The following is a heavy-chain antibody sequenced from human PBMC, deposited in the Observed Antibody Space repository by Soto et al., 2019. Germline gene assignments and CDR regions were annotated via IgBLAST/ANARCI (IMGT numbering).Heavy chain of an antibody. V-gene: IGHV4-34*01. D-gene: IGHD3-10*01. J-gene: IGHJ6*03. CDR2: INHSGST. CDR3: ARVNFRRYYYGSGIHYMDV. CDR1: GGSFSGYY. Sequence: SETLSLTCAVYGGSFSGYYWSWIRQPPGKGLEWIGEINHSGSTNYNPSLKSRVTISVDTSKNQFSLKLSSVTAADTAVYYCARVNFRRYYYGSGIHYMDVWGKGTTVTVSS.